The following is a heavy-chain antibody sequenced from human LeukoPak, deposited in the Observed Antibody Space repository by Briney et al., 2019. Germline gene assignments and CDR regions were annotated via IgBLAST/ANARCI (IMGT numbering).Heavy chain of an antibody. D-gene: IGHD4-17*01. CDR2: IYYSGTT. CDR3: ARGNGDLRYYYYYMDV. CDR1: GYSISSGYY. V-gene: IGHV4-61*01. Sequence: SETLSLTCTVSGYSISSGYYWSWIRQPPGKGLEWIGYIYYSGTTNHNPSLKSRVTISVDTSKNQFSLKLSSVTAADTAVYYCARGNGDLRYYYYYMDVWGKGTTVTVSS. J-gene: IGHJ6*03.